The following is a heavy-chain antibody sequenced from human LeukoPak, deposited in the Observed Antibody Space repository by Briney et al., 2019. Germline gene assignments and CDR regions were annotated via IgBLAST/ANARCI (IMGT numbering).Heavy chain of an antibody. Sequence: PGGSLRLSCAASGFTFSSHAMSWVRQAPGKGLEWVSAIGDDVVSTYYAESVKGRFTISRDNSKNTLCLQMYSLRAEDTAVYYCARATDTYSRDGYNYQAPFDYWGQGTLVTVSS. CDR1: GFTFSSHA. J-gene: IGHJ4*02. D-gene: IGHD5-24*01. CDR2: IGDDVVST. CDR3: ARATDTYSRDGYNYQAPFDY. V-gene: IGHV3-23*01.